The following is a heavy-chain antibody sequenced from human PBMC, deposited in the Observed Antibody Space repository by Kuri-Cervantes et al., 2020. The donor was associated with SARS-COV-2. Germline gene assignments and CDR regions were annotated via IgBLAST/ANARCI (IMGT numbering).Heavy chain of an antibody. Sequence: GESLKISCAASGFTFSNYAMSWVRQAPGKGLEWVANIKQDGSEKYYVDSVKGRFTISRDNAKNSLYLQMNSLRAEDTAVYYCARGLFSFYCSSTSCYVGNWFDPWGQGTLVTVSS. CDR2: IKQDGSEK. J-gene: IGHJ5*02. CDR3: ARGLFSFYCSSTSCYVGNWFDP. D-gene: IGHD2-2*01. CDR1: GFTFSNYA. V-gene: IGHV3-7*01.